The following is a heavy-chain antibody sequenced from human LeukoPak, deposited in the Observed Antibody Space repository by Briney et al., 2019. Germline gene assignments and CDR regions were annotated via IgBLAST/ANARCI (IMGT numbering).Heavy chain of an antibody. J-gene: IGHJ6*02. CDR2: IYHSGST. CDR1: GGSISSSNW. V-gene: IGHV4-4*02. CDR3: ATSIHGITGTTSYGMDV. D-gene: IGHD1-20*01. Sequence: SETLSLTCTVSGGSISSSNWWSWVRQPPGKGLEWIGEIYHSGSTNYNPSLKSRVTISVDKSKNQFSLKLSSVTAADTAVYYCATSIHGITGTTSYGMDVWGQGTTVTVSS.